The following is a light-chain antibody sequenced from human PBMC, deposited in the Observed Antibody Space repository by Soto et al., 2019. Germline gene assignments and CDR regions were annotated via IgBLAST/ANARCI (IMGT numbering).Light chain of an antibody. CDR2: GAS. J-gene: IGKJ4*01. Sequence: EIVLTQSPGTLSLSPGERATLSCRASQSVTSYLAWYQHKPGQAPRLPIYGASSRATGIPARFSGSGSGTDFTLTISRLEPEDFAVYYCQQYRSSPPLTFGGGTKVDIK. CDR3: QQYRSSPPLT. CDR1: QSVTSY. V-gene: IGKV3-20*01.